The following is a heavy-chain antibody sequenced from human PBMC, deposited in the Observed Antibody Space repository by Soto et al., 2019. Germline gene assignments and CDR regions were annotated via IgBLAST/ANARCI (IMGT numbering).Heavy chain of an antibody. CDR3: SRIDDYGDYRWFDP. CDR2: LSSSGSTI. V-gene: IGHV3-11*01. J-gene: IGHJ5*02. CDR1: GFTFSDYY. Sequence: QVQLVESGGGLVKPGGSLRLSCAASGFTFSDYYMSWIRQAPGKGLEWVSYLSSSGSTIYYADSVKGRFTISRDNATTSLYLQMNSLRAEDTAVYYCSRIDDYGDYRWFDPWCQGTLVTVSS. D-gene: IGHD4-17*01.